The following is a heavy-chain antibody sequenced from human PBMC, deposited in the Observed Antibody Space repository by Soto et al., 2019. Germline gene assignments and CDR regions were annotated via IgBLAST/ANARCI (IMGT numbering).Heavy chain of an antibody. CDR1: GYTFTSYG. CDR2: SSTYNGNT. Sequence: QVQLVQSGAEVKKPGASVKVSCKASGYTFTSYGISWVRQAPGQGLEWLGWSSTYNGNTKDAQKLQGRVTMTTDTSTSTAYMELRSLRSDDTAVFYCAREMVRGVGSDYWGQGTLVTVSS. CDR3: AREMVRGVGSDY. J-gene: IGHJ4*02. D-gene: IGHD3-10*01. V-gene: IGHV1-18*01.